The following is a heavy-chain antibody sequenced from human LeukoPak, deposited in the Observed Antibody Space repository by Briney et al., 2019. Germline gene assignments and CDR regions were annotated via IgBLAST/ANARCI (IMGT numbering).Heavy chain of an antibody. D-gene: IGHD2-15*01. V-gene: IGHV1-18*01. J-gene: IGHJ4*02. CDR3: ARGIIGYYFDY. CDR2: ISAYGNT. CDR1: GYTFTIYG. Sequence: ASVKVSCKTSGYTFTIYGISWVRQAPGQGVEWMGLISAYGNTNYAQNLQGRVTMTTDTSTSTAYMELRSLRSDDTAVYYCARGIIGYYFDYWGQGTLVTVPS.